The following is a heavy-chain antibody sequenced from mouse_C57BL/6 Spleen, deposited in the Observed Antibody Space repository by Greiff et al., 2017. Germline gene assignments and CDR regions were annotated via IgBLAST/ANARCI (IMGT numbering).Heavy chain of an antibody. CDR2: ISDGGSYT. CDR3: AREVLTGTAMDY. V-gene: IGHV5-4*01. Sequence: EVHLVESGGGLVKPGGSLKLSCAASGFTFSSYAMSWVRQTPEKRLEWVATISDGGSYTYYPDNVKGRFTISRDNTKNNLYLQMSHLKSEDTAMYYCAREVLTGTAMDYWGQGTSVTVSS. D-gene: IGHD4-1*01. CDR1: GFTFSSYA. J-gene: IGHJ4*01.